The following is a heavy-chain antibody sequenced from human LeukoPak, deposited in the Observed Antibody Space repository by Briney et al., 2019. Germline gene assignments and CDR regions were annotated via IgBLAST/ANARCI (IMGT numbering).Heavy chain of an antibody. CDR2: INPNSGGT. D-gene: IGHD6-13*01. Sequence: GASVKLSCKASGYTFTGYYMHWVRRAPGQGLEELGWINPNSGGTNYAQKFQGRVTMTRDTSISTAYMELSRLRSDDTAVYYCAREGQQLVRSDMDVWGKGATVTVSS. J-gene: IGHJ6*03. CDR1: GYTFTGYY. V-gene: IGHV1-2*02. CDR3: AREGQQLVRSDMDV.